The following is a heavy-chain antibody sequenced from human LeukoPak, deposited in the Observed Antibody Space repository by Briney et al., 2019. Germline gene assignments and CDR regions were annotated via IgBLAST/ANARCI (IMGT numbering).Heavy chain of an antibody. CDR2: MFSSGSS. D-gene: IGHD6-13*01. Sequence: SETLSLTCAASGVSVSSSGYHWGWIRQPPGKGLEWIVSMFSSGSSYDNPSLKSRVTISVDTAKNQFSLKMTSVTAADTAVYYCARHPPPDSSIAVAGPFDCWGLGTRVTVSS. CDR3: ARHPPPDSSIAVAGPFDC. CDR1: GVSVSSSGYH. J-gene: IGHJ4*02. V-gene: IGHV4-39*01.